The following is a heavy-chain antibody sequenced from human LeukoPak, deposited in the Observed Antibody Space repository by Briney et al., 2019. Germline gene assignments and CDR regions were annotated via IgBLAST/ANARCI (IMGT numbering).Heavy chain of an antibody. CDR1: GFTFSTYG. D-gene: IGHD6-13*01. CDR2: ISGNGAYT. J-gene: IGHJ4*02. Sequence: GGSLRLSCAVSGFTFSTYGMSWVRQAPGKGLEWVSTISGNGAYTDYADSVKGRFTISRDNSKNTLYLQMNSLRAEDTAVYYCAREPRYKYSSSRGYWGQGTLVTVSS. CDR3: AREPRYKYSSSRGY. V-gene: IGHV3-23*01.